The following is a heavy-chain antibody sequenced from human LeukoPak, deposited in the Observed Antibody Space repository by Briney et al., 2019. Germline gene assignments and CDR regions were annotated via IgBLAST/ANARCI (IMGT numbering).Heavy chain of an antibody. CDR3: ARLMTTVTTSDY. D-gene: IGHD4-17*01. Sequence: GSVKVSCKASGYTFTSYGISWVRQAPGQGLEWMGWISAYNGNTNYAQKLQGRVTMTTDTSTSTAYMELRSLRSDDTAVYYCARLMTTVTTSDYWGQGTLVTVSS. J-gene: IGHJ4*02. CDR2: ISAYNGNT. CDR1: GYTFTSYG. V-gene: IGHV1-18*01.